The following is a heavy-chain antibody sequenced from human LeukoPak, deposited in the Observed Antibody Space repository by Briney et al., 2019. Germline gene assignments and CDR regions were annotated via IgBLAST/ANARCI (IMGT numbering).Heavy chain of an antibody. Sequence: ASVKVSCKASGHTFTGYYMHWVRQAPGQGLEWMGWINANSGDTNYAQKFQGRVTMTRDTSISTAYMELSRLRSDDTAVYYCAREGLRYFDWLFNDAFDIWGQGTMVTVSS. J-gene: IGHJ3*02. CDR1: GHTFTGYY. CDR2: INANSGDT. CDR3: AREGLRYFDWLFNDAFDI. V-gene: IGHV1-2*02. D-gene: IGHD3-9*01.